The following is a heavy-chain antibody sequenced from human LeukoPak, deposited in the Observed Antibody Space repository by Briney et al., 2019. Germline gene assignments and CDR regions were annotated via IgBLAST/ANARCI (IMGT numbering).Heavy chain of an antibody. CDR2: INQDGNEN. V-gene: IGHV3-7*03. CDR1: GFTFSNYW. Sequence: GGSLRLSCTASGFTFSNYWMHWVRQAPGKGLEWVANINQDGNENYYVDSVRGRFTISRDNTKDSLYLQMNSLRADDTAVYYCAGKRFESWGQGTLVTVSS. J-gene: IGHJ5*01. CDR3: AGKRFES.